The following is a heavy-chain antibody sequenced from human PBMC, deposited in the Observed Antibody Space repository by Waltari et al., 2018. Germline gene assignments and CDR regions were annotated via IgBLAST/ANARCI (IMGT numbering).Heavy chain of an antibody. CDR1: GFCLSHFG. V-gene: IGHV3-30*02. CDR3: AKDAFGNTYLDH. J-gene: IGHJ5*02. CDR2: ASFDGSTT. Sequence: QVQLVESGGGVVQPGLSLRLSCAASGFCLSHFGMHWVRQAPGKGLEWVALASFDGSTTYYADSVRGRFTISRDNSKNTLYLDINTLRVDDTAIYYCAKDAFGNTYLDHWGQGTLVTVSS. D-gene: IGHD3-10*01.